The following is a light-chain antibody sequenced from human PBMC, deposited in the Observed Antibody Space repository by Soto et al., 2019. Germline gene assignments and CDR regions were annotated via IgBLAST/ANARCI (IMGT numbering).Light chain of an antibody. J-gene: IGLJ7*01. CDR2: NNN. V-gene: IGLV1-44*01. CDR1: SSNIGDNT. Sequence: QPVLTQPPSASGTPGQRVTISCSGSSSNIGDNTVNWYQQLPGTAPKLLIYNNNQRPSGVPDRFSGSKSGTSASLAISGLQSEDEADYYCAAWDDSLNGYAVFGGGTQLTVL. CDR3: AAWDDSLNGYAV.